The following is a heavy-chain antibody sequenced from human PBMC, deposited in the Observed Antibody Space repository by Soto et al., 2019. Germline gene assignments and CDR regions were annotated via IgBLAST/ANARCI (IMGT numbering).Heavy chain of an antibody. CDR1: GYTFSGYY. V-gene: IGHV1-2*02. J-gene: IGHJ4*02. CDR3: ASAAVTGTAGLDF. Sequence: GSGKVSCKASGYTFSGYYMHWGRQAPGQGLEWMGWINPNSGGTKSAEKFQGRVTMTRDTSISTAYMELSRLTSDDTAVYYCASAAVTGTAGLDFWGQGTQVTVSA. CDR2: INPNSGGT. D-gene: IGHD6-19*01.